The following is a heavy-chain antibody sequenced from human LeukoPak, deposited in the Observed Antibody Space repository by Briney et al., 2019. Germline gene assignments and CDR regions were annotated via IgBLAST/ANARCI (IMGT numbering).Heavy chain of an antibody. CDR1: GFSLSTSGVG. CDR3: AHSDTYYDLWSGYVFDY. J-gene: IGHJ4*02. D-gene: IGHD3-3*01. V-gene: IGHV2-5*02. Sequence: SGPTLVKPTQTLTLTCTFSGFSLSTSGVGVGWIRQPPGKALEWLALIYWDDDKRYSPSLKSRLTIAKDTSKNQVVLTMTNMDPVDTATYYCAHSDTYYDLWSGYVFDYWGQGTLVTVSS. CDR2: IYWDDDK.